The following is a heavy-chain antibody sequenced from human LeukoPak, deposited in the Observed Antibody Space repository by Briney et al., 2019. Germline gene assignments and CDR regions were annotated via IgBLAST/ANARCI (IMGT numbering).Heavy chain of an antibody. D-gene: IGHD3-9*01. J-gene: IGHJ6*02. Sequence: PSETLSLTCTVSGGSISSYYWSWIRQPPGKGLEWIGYIYYSGSTNYNPSLKSRVTIPVDTSKNQFSLKLSSVTAADTAVYYCARHTSYYDILTGYYTLSGMDVWGQGTTVTVSS. V-gene: IGHV4-59*01. CDR2: IYYSGST. CDR3: ARHTSYYDILTGYYTLSGMDV. CDR1: GGSISSYY.